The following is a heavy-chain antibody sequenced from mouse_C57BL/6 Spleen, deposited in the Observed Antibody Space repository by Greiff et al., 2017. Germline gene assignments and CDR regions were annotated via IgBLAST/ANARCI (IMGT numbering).Heavy chain of an antibody. Sequence: QVQLKQSGAELVRPGASVTLSCKASGYTFTDYEMHWVKQTPVHGLEWIGAIDPETGGTAYNQKFQGKAILTADKSSSTAYMELRSLTSEDSAVYYCTINWAWFAYWGQGTLVTVSA. CDR1: GYTFTDYE. CDR3: TINWAWFAY. CDR2: IDPETGGT. D-gene: IGHD4-1*01. J-gene: IGHJ3*01. V-gene: IGHV1-15*01.